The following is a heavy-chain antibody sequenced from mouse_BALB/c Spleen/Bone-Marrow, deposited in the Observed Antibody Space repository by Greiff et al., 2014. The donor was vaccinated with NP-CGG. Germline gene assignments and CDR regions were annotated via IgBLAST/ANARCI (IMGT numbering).Heavy chain of an antibody. Sequence: EVQLQQSGPDLVKPSQSLSLTCTVTGYSITSYYSWHWIRQFPGNKLEWMGYIHYSGITVYNPSLKSRISITRDTSNNQFFLQLNSVITEDTATYYCARFAGTPYTMDYWGQGTSVTVSS. CDR1: GYSITSYYS. CDR2: IHYSGIT. CDR3: ARFAGTPYTMDY. J-gene: IGHJ4*01. D-gene: IGHD4-1*01. V-gene: IGHV3-1*02.